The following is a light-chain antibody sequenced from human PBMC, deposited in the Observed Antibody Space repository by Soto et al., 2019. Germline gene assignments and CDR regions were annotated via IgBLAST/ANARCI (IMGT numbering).Light chain of an antibody. CDR2: GAS. Sequence: EIVLTQSPGTLSLSPGERATLSCRASQSVSSSYLAWYQQKPGQAPRPLIYGASSRATGIPDRFSGSGSGTHFTLTIPTLEPEVFAVYYCQQNGGSPRTFGQGPKGEL. CDR3: QQNGGSPRT. V-gene: IGKV3-20*01. J-gene: IGKJ1*01. CDR1: QSVSSSY.